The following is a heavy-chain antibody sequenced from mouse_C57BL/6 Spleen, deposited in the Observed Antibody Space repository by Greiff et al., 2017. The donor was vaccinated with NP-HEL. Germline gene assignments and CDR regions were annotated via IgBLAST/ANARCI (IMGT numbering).Heavy chain of an antibody. D-gene: IGHD2-1*01. J-gene: IGHJ3*01. CDR2: ISDGGSYT. CDR1: GFTFSSYA. V-gene: IGHV5-4*01. CDR3: ARDPLYGNYGFAY. Sequence: EVHLVESGGGLVKPGGSLKLSCAASGFTFSSYAMSWVRQTPEKRLEWVATISDGGSYTYYPDNVKGRFTISGDNAKNNLYLQMSHLKSEDTAMYYCARDPLYGNYGFAYWGQGTLVTVSA.